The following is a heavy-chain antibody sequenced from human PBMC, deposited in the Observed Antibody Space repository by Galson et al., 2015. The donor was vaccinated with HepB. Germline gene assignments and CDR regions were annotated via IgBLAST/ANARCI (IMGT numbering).Heavy chain of an antibody. CDR2: ISGSGGST. CDR1: GFTFSSYA. J-gene: IGHJ2*01. D-gene: IGHD3-22*01. CDR3: AKGSLPTYYYDSSGYYYRDWYFDL. Sequence: SLRLSCAASGFTFSSYAMSWVRQAPGKGLEWVSAISGSGGSTYYADSVKGRFTISRDNSKNTLYLQMNSLRAEDTAVYYCAKGSLPTYYYDSSGYYYRDWYFDLWGRGTLVTVSS. V-gene: IGHV3-23*01.